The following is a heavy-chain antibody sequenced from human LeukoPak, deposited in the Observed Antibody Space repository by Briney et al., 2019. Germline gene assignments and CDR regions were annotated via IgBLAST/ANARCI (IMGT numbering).Heavy chain of an antibody. CDR1: GFTFGDSA. Sequence: GGSLRLSCTASGFTFGDSAISWVRQAPGQGLEWMGRIIPIFGIANYAQKFQGRVTITADKSTSTAYMELSSLRSEDTAVYYCARVPIVVVPAATDNWFDPWGQGTLVTVSS. J-gene: IGHJ5*02. V-gene: IGHV1-69*04. D-gene: IGHD2-2*01. CDR3: ARVPIVVVPAATDNWFDP. CDR2: IIPIFGIA.